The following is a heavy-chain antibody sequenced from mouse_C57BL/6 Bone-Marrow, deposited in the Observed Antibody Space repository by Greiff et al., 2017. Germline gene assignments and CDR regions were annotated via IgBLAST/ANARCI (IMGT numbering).Heavy chain of an antibody. CDR3: ALIYYGNDYYAMDY. D-gene: IGHD2-1*01. Sequence: EVKLQESGPELVKPGASVKISCKASGYSFTDYNMNWVKQSNGKSLEWIGVINPNYGTTSYNQKFKGKATLTVDQSSSTAYMQLNSLTSEDSAVYYCALIYYGNDYYAMDYWGQGTSVTVSS. CDR2: INPNYGTT. J-gene: IGHJ4*01. CDR1: GYSFTDYN. V-gene: IGHV1-39*01.